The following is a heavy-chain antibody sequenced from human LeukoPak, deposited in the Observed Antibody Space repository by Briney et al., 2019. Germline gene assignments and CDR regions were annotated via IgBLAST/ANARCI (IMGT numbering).Heavy chain of an antibody. V-gene: IGHV4-4*07. CDR3: AREHVGYSSGWLDLDF. J-gene: IGHJ4*02. CDR1: GGSISSNF. CDR2: IYTSGIT. Sequence: TSETLSLTCSVSGGSISSNFWSWIRQPAGKGLEWIGRIYTSGITNYNPSLKSRVTMSVDTSKKQFSLSLSSVTAADTAVYYCAREHVGYSSGWLDLDFWGQGALVTVSS. D-gene: IGHD6-19*01.